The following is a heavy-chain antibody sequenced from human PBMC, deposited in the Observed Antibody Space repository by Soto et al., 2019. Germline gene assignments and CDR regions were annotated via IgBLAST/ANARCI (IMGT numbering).Heavy chain of an antibody. CDR1: GGSLSSRTSY. V-gene: IGHV4-39*01. J-gene: IGHJ5*02. CDR3: ARHATVVQDATYPPFDP. Sequence: QLQLQESGPGLVKPSETLSLTCTVSGGSLSSRTSYWGWIRQPPGKGPEWIGTIYYSGSTYYNPSLKSRVTISVNTSKNQSSLRLSSVTAADTAVYYCARHATVVQDATYPPFDPWGQGTLVTVSS. D-gene: IGHD2-2*01. CDR2: IYYSGST.